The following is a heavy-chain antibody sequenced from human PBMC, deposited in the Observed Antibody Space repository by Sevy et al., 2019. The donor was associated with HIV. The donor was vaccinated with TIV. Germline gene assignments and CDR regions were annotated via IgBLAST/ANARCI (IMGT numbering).Heavy chain of an antibody. CDR3: ARDSYYYYGMDV. CDR1: GFTFSSYW. CDR2: INSDGSST. V-gene: IGHV3-74*01. J-gene: IGHJ6*02. Sequence: GGSLRLSCAASGFTFSSYWMHWVRQAPGKGLVWVSRINSDGSSTSYADSVKDRFTISRDNAKNTLYLQMNSLRAEDTAVYYCARDSYYYYGMDVWGQRTTVTVSS.